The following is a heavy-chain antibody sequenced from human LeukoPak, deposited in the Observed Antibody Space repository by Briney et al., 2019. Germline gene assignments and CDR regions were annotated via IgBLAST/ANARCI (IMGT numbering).Heavy chain of an antibody. J-gene: IGHJ4*02. D-gene: IGHD4-17*01. CDR1: GFTFSSYW. CDR2: IKQDGSEK. V-gene: IGHV3-7*01. CDR3: ARDYGDYVLDY. Sequence: PGGSLRLSCAASGFTFSSYWMSWVRQAPGKGLEWVANIKQDGSEKYYVDSVKGRFTISRDNAKNSLYLQMNRLRAEDTTVYYCARDYGDYVLDYWGQGTLVTVSS.